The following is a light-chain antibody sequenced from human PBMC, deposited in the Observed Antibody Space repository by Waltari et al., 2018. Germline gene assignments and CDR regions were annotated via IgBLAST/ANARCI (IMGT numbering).Light chain of an antibody. J-gene: IGKJ1*01. Sequence: EVVLTQSSGPLSSSPGESATLSCMASQSVTSNYLAWYQQTPGQAPRLLIYDASTRATDIPDRFSGSGSGTDFTLTISRVEPEDFAVYHCQQYGALPWTFGQGTKVEMK. V-gene: IGKV3-20*01. CDR3: QQYGALPWT. CDR2: DAS. CDR1: QSVTSNY.